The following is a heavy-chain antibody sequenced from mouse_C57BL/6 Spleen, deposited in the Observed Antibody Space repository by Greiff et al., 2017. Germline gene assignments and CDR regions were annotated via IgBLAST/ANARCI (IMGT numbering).Heavy chain of an antibody. CDR1: GYSITSGYY. V-gene: IGHV3-6*01. CDR3: ARDKYWYFDV. CDR2: ISYDGSN. Sequence: EVKLQESGPGLVKPSQSLSLTCSVTGYSITSGYYWNWIRQFPGNKLEWMGYISYDGSNNYNPSLKNRISITRDTSKNQFFLKLNSVTTEDTATYYCARDKYWYFDVWGTGTTVTVSS. J-gene: IGHJ1*03.